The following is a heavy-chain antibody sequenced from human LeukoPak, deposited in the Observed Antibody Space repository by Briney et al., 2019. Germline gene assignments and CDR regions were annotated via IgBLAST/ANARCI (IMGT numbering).Heavy chain of an antibody. J-gene: IGHJ5*02. CDR2: IRSKANSYAT. CDR1: GFTFSGSA. D-gene: IGHD1-26*01. Sequence: PGGSLRLSCAASGFTFSGSAMHWVRQASGKGLVWVGRIRSKANSYATAYAASVKGRFTISRDDSKNTAYLQTNSLKTEDTAVYYCTRPGAKNNWFDPWGQGTLVTVSS. CDR3: TRPGAKNNWFDP. V-gene: IGHV3-73*01.